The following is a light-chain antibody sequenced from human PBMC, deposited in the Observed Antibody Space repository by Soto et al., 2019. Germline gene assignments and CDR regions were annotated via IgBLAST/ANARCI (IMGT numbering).Light chain of an antibody. CDR2: AAS. J-gene: IGKJ2*01. CDR3: QQYGSPPPYT. V-gene: IGKV3-20*01. CDR1: QSVTSNK. Sequence: ENVLTQSPVTLSLSPGERATLSCRASQSVTSNKVAWFQQKPGQAPRLLIRAASSRATGITDRFSGSGSATAFTLTISRLEPEDFAVYYCQQYGSPPPYTFGQGTKLEIK.